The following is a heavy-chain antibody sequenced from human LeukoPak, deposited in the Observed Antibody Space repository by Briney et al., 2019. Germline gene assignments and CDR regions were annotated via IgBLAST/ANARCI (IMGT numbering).Heavy chain of an antibody. D-gene: IGHD6-13*01. CDR2: ISSSSSYI. CDR3: ARDSGSSSLNWFDP. CDR1: GFTFSSYS. Sequence: GGSLRLSCAASGFTFSSYSMNWVRQAPGKGLEWVSSISSSSSYIYYADSVKGRFTISRDNAKNSLYLQMNSLRAEDPAVYYCARDSGSSSLNWFDPWGQGTLVTVSS. V-gene: IGHV3-21*01. J-gene: IGHJ5*02.